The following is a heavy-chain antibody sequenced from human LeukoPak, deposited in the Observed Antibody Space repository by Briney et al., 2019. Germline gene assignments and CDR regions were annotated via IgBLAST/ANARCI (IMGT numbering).Heavy chain of an antibody. D-gene: IGHD2-2*01. CDR2: ISGSGGST. Sequence: GGSLRLSCAAFGFTFSSYGMHWVRQAPGKGLEWVSAISGSGGSTYYADSVKGRFTISRDNSKNTLYLQMNSLRAGDTAVYYCAKPGCSSTSCYSSVWDYYYYGMDVWGQGTTVTVSS. J-gene: IGHJ6*02. V-gene: IGHV3-23*01. CDR3: AKPGCSSTSCYSSVWDYYYYGMDV. CDR1: GFTFSSYG.